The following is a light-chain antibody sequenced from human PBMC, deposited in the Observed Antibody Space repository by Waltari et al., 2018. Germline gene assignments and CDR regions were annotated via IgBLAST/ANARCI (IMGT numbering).Light chain of an antibody. J-gene: IGLJ3*02. CDR3: SMYMGSGVWV. V-gene: IGLV8-61*01. CDR2: KGI. Sequence: QTVVTQEPSLSVSPGGTVTLTRALSSGPVSSTSYPTWYQQTPGQPPRTLVYKGISRSSGVPDRFSGSILGNTAALTITGAQADDESDYYCSMYMGSGVWVFGGGTKLTVL. CDR1: SGPVSSTSY.